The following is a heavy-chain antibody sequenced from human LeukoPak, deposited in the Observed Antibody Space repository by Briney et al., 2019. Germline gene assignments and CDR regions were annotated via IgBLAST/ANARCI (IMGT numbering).Heavy chain of an antibody. D-gene: IGHD3-22*01. CDR3: AKGSPPVMIVVAFDY. CDR2: ISGSGGST. J-gene: IGHJ4*02. CDR1: GFTFSSYA. Sequence: AGESLRLSCAASGFTFSSYAMSWVRQAPGKGLEWVSAISGSGGSTYYAASVKRRFTISRDNYKNPLYLQMNSLRAEDTAVYYCAKGSPPVMIVVAFDYWGQGTMVTVSS. V-gene: IGHV3-23*01.